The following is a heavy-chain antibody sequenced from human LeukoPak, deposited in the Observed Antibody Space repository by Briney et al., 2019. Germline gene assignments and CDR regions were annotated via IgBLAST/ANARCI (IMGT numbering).Heavy chain of an antibody. CDR3: ARDHYYDMDV. V-gene: IGHV3-74*01. Sequence: GGSLRLSCAASGFTFSSYWMHWVRQAPGKGLVWVSRINSDGSNTNYADSVKGRFTVSRDNAKNTLYLRMNSLRAEDTAVYYCARDHYYDMDVWGQGTTVTVSS. J-gene: IGHJ6*02. CDR2: INSDGSNT. CDR1: GFTFSSYW.